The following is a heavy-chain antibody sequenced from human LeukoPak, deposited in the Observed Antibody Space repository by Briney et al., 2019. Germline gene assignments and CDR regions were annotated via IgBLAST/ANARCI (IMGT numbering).Heavy chain of an antibody. D-gene: IGHD2-15*01. CDR2: IYYSGST. Sequence: SETLSLTCTVSGGSISSSDYYWGWIRQPPGKGLEWIASIYYSGSTYYNPSLKSRVTISVDTSKNQFSLKLSSVTAADTAVYYCAGGCSGGSCSFDYWGQGTLVTVSS. CDR1: GGSISSSDYY. CDR3: AGGCSGGSCSFDY. V-gene: IGHV4-39*01. J-gene: IGHJ4*02.